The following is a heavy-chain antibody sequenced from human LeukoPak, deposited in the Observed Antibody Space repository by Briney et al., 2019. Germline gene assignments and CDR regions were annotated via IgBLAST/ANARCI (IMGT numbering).Heavy chain of an antibody. CDR3: VRLGRNSVNEFDY. CDR1: GYSFTGYY. D-gene: IGHD2-15*01. CDR2: INSNSGGT. Sequence: GASVKVSCQASGYSFTGYYMHWVRQAPGQGLEWMGRINSNSGGTNYAQRFHDRITMTRDTSISTAYLELRRLRSEDTAVYYCVRLGRNSVNEFDYWGQGTLVTVSS. J-gene: IGHJ4*02. V-gene: IGHV1-2*06.